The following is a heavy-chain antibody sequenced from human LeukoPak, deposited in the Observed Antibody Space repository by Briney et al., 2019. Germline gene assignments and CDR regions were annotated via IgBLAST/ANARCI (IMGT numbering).Heavy chain of an antibody. D-gene: IGHD3-22*01. CDR2: INSDGSST. CDR1: GFTFSSYW. V-gene: IGHV3-74*01. Sequence: GGSLRLSCAASGFTFSSYWMHWVRQAPGKGLVWVSRINSDGSSTSYADSVKGRFTISRDNAKSTLYLQMNSLRAEDTAVYYCARDSRPYYYDSSGYALNVWGKGTTVTISS. CDR3: ARDSRPYYYDSSGYALNV. J-gene: IGHJ6*04.